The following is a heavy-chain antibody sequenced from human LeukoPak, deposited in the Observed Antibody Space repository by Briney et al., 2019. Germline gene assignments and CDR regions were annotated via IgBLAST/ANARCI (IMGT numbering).Heavy chain of an antibody. CDR1: GGSFSGYY. CDR3: ARGPGDLVLPNYDILTGYTPKSLDY. CDR2: INHSGST. Sequence: PSETLSLTCAVYGGSFSGYYWSWIRPPPGKGLEWSGEINHSGSTNYNPPLKSRVTISVETSKNQFSMKLRSVTAADTAVSYCARGPGDLVLPNYDILTGYTPKSLDYWGQGTLVTVSS. V-gene: IGHV4-34*01. D-gene: IGHD3-9*01. J-gene: IGHJ4*02.